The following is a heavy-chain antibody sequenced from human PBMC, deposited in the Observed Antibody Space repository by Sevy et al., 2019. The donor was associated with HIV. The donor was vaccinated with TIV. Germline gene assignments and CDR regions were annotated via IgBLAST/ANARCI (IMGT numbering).Heavy chain of an antibody. V-gene: IGHV3-30*02. D-gene: IGHD2-8*01. CDR3: AREGCTKPHDY. CDR1: GFTFSSYG. Sequence: GGSLRLSCAASGFTFSSYGMDWVRQAPGKGLEWVAFIRYDGSSEYHADSVKGRFTISRDNSKNTLYLQMNSLRAEDTAVYYCAREGCTKPHDYWGQGTLVTVSS. J-gene: IGHJ4*02. CDR2: IRYDGSSE.